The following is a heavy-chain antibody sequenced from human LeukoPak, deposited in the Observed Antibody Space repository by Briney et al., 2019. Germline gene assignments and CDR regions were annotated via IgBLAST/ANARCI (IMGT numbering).Heavy chain of an antibody. J-gene: IGHJ4*02. Sequence: GESLKISCKGSGYSFTSYWIGWVRQMPGNGLEWMGIIYPGDSDTRYSQSFQGQVTISADKSISTAYLQWSSLKASDTAMYYCARSSEYYDFWSGNLYYFDYWGQGTLVTVSS. V-gene: IGHV5-51*01. CDR3: ARSSEYYDFWSGNLYYFDY. D-gene: IGHD3-3*01. CDR1: GYSFTSYW. CDR2: IYPGDSDT.